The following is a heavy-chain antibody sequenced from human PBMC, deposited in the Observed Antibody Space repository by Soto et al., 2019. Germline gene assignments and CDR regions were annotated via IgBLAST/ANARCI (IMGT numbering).Heavy chain of an antibody. CDR1: GGTFSSYA. CDR2: IIPIFGTA. Sequence: QVQLVQSGAEVKKPGSSVKVSCKASGGTFSSYAISWVRQAPGQGLEWMGGIIPIFGTANYAQKFQGRVTITADESTSTAYMELSSLRAEDTAVYYCARSMEIRGSEKHDFYSYGMDVWGQGTTVTVSS. J-gene: IGHJ6*02. CDR3: ARSMEIRGSEKHDFYSYGMDV. D-gene: IGHD5-12*01. V-gene: IGHV1-69*01.